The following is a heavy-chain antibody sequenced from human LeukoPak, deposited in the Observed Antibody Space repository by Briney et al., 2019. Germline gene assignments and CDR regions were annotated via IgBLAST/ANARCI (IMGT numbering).Heavy chain of an antibody. V-gene: IGHV3-74*01. CDR2: INPGGSSI. D-gene: IGHD3-10*01. Sequence: GGSLRLSCAASGFTFSSYWMHWVRQAPGKGLVWVARINPGGSSITYADSVKGRFTISKDNAKNTLYLQMNSLRAEDADVYDSAQDGGEYHYGYSDFDFWGQGTLVTVSS. CDR3: AQDGGEYHYGYSDFDF. J-gene: IGHJ4*02. CDR1: GFTFSSYW.